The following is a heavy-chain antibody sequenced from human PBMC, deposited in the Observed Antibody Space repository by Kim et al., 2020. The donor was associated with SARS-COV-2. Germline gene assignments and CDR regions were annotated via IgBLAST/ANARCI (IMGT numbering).Heavy chain of an antibody. Sequence: GGSLRLSCAASGYNFKSYGMHWVRQAPGKGLEWVAIISYDGSNEFYADSVKGRFTISRDNSKNTVYLQMNSLRAEDTALYYCVKGGSGRYSRYGMDVWGQGTTVTVSS. V-gene: IGHV3-30*18. J-gene: IGHJ6*02. D-gene: IGHD3-10*01. CDR1: GYNFKSYG. CDR3: VKGGSGRYSRYGMDV. CDR2: ISYDGSNE.